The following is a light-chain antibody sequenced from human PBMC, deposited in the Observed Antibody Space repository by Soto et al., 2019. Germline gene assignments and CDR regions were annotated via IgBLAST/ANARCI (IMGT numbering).Light chain of an antibody. CDR2: DDN. CDR3: GTWDSSLSGGV. CDR1: SSNIASNY. Sequence: QSVLTQPPSVSAAPGQRATISCSGTSSNIASNYVSWYQQFPGTAPRLLIYDDNKRPSGIPDRFSASKSGTSATLGITGLQSGDEADYYCGTWDSSLSGGVFGTGTKVTVL. J-gene: IGLJ1*01. V-gene: IGLV1-51*01.